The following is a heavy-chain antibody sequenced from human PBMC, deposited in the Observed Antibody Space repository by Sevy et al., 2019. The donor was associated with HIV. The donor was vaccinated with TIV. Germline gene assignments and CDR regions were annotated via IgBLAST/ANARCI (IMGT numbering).Heavy chain of an antibody. CDR1: GFNFNIYS. J-gene: IGHJ4*02. V-gene: IGHV3-23*01. D-gene: IGHD2-8*01. CDR3: AREGCTRPHDH. CDR2: LSFGCGRI. Sequence: GGSLRLSCVASGFNFNIYSMSWVRQAPGKGLEWVSTLSFGCGRINHADSVQGRFTMSRDDSKKKVYLEMNSLRAEDKAVYYCAREGCTRPHDHWGQGTLVTVSS.